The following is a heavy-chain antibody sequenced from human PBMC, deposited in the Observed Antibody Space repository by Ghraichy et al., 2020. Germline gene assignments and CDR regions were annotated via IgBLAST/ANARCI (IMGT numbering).Heavy chain of an antibody. J-gene: IGHJ6*02. CDR3: ARDGCSSTSCGGPMDV. CDR1: GYTFTSYG. Sequence: ASVKVSCKASGYTFTSYGISWVRQAPGQGLEWMGWISAYNGNTNYAQKLQGRVTMTTDTSTSTAYMELRSLRSDDTAVYYCARDGCSSTSCGGPMDVWGQGTTVTVSS. V-gene: IGHV1-18*01. CDR2: ISAYNGNT. D-gene: IGHD2-2*01.